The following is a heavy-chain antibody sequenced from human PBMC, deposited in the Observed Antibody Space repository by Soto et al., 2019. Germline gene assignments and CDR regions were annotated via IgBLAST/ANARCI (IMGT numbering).Heavy chain of an antibody. CDR3: ARGSENYYDSSGSSNWFDP. V-gene: IGHV4-34*01. D-gene: IGHD3-22*01. CDR2: INHSGST. Sequence: QVQLQQWGAGLLKPSETLSLTCAVYGGSFSGYYWSWIRQPPGKGLEWIGEINHSGSTNYNPSLKSRVTISVDTSKNQFSLKLSSVTAADTAVYYCARGSENYYDSSGSSNWFDPWGQGTLVTVSS. CDR1: GGSFSGYY. J-gene: IGHJ5*02.